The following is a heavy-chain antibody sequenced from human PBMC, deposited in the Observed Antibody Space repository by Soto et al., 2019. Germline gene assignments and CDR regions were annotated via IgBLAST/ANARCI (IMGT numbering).Heavy chain of an antibody. V-gene: IGHV1-3*01. J-gene: IGHJ4*02. D-gene: IGHD2-21*01. CDR2: IAPGNGNT. Sequence: GGSVKVSCKGSGYTFTDYAIHWVRQAPGQRLEWMGWIAPGNGNTKYSQNFQGRVTITRDTSATTAYMELSSLRSEDTAVYYCAKGSRMWTPDYWGQGTLVTVSS. CDR1: GYTFTDYA. CDR3: AKGSRMWTPDY.